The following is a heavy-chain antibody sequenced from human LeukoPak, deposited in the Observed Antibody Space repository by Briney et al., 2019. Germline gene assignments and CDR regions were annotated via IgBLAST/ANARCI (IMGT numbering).Heavy chain of an antibody. CDR1: GGSISSSNW. V-gene: IGHV4-4*02. J-gene: IGHJ4*02. CDR3: ARARRDGYNGRSLDY. D-gene: IGHD5-24*01. Sequence: SETLSLTCAVSGGSISSSNWWSWVRQPPGKGLEWIGEIYHSGSTNYNPSLKSRVTISVDTSKNQFSLKLSSVTAADTAVYYCARARRDGYNGRSLDYWGQGTLVTVSS. CDR2: IYHSGST.